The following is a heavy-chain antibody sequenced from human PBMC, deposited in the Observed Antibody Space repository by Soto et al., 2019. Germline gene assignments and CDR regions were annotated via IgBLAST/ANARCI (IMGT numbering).Heavy chain of an antibody. CDR2: INHSGST. CDR3: ASNLVPTY. J-gene: IGHJ4*02. V-gene: IGHV4-34*01. D-gene: IGHD2-2*01. Sequence: PSETLCLTCAVYGGSFSGYYWSWIRQPPGKGPEWIGEINHSGSTNYNPSLKSRVTISVDTSKNQFSLKLSSVTAADTAVYYCASNLVPTYWGQGTLVTVSS. CDR1: GGSFSGYY.